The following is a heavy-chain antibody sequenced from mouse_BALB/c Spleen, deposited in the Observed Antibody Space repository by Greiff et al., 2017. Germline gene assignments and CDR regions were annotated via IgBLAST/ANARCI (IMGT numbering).Heavy chain of an antibody. CDR2: IWAGGST. D-gene: IGHD2-10*01. J-gene: IGHJ4*01. V-gene: IGHV2-9*02. Sequence: VQLVESGPGLVAPSQSLSITCTVSGFSLTSYGVHWVRQPPGKGLEWLGVIWAGGSTNYNSALMSRLSISKDNSKSQVFLKMNSLQTDDTAMYYCARGPYYGNPYYAMDYWGQGTSVTVSS. CDR1: GFSLTSYG. CDR3: ARGPYYGNPYYAMDY.